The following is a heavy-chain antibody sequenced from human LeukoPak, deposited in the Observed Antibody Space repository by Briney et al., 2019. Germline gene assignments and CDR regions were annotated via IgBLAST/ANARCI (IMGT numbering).Heavy chain of an antibody. CDR1: GGSFSGYY. CDR3: ARGAGDYYDSSGPIRPVYFDY. Sequence: SETLSLTCAVYGGSFSGYYWSWIRQPPGKGLEWIGEINHSGSTNYNPSLKGRVTISVDTSKNQFSLKLSSVTAADTAVYYCARGAGDYYDSSGPIRPVYFDYWGQGTLVTVSS. D-gene: IGHD3-22*01. V-gene: IGHV4-34*01. CDR2: INHSGST. J-gene: IGHJ4*02.